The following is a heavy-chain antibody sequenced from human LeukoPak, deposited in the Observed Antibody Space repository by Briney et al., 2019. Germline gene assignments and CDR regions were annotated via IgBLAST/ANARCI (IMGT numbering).Heavy chain of an antibody. CDR1: GFTFSSYA. D-gene: IGHD3-10*01. CDR2: ISYDGSNK. CDR3: ARDSEAMVRGVINAFDI. J-gene: IGHJ3*02. Sequence: PGRSLRLSCAASGFTFSSYAMHWVRQAPGKGLEWVAVISYDGSNKYYADSVKGRFTISRDNSKNTLYLQMNSLRAEDTAVYYCARDSEAMVRGVINAFDIWGQGTMVTVSS. V-gene: IGHV3-30*04.